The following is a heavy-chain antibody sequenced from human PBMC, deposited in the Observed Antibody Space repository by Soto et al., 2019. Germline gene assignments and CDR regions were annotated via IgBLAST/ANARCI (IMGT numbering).Heavy chain of an antibody. Sequence: PSETLSLTCSITGGSFSRPGSYWGWMRQIPGRGLEWIGHVFNIETTRYTLPLRTRLTISIDTSKNQFSLHVASVTAADTATYYCARELAVKNPGEFDSWGQGALVTVSS. J-gene: IGHJ4*02. D-gene: IGHD3-9*01. CDR1: GGSFSRPGSY. V-gene: IGHV4-30-4*08. CDR2: VFNIETT. CDR3: ARELAVKNPGEFDS.